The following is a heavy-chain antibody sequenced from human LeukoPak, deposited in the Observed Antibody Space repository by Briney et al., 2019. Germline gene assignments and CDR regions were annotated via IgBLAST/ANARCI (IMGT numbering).Heavy chain of an antibody. D-gene: IGHD6-13*01. V-gene: IGHV3-23*01. J-gene: IGHJ4*02. CDR2: ISGSGGST. CDR3: ARVYSSSWPRYRYFDY. CDR1: GFTFSSYA. Sequence: GGSLRLSCAASGFTFSSYAMSWVRQAPGKGLEWVPAISGSGGSTYYADSVKGRFTISRDNSKNTLYLQMNSLRAEDTAVYYCARVYSSSWPRYRYFDYWGQGTLVTVSS.